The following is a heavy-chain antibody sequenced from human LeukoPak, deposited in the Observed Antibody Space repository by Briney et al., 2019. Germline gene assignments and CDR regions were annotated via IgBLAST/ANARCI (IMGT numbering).Heavy chain of an antibody. Sequence: SVTDSFKASGYTLTIYGISGVRQAPGQGREWMGWIIAYNGNTNYAQKLQGRVTTTTDTSTSTAYMELRSLRSDDTAVYYCARRPYYYDSSGYLIENAFDIWGHGRMVTVSS. J-gene: IGHJ3*02. V-gene: IGHV1-18*01. D-gene: IGHD3-22*01. CDR2: IIAYNGNT. CDR3: ARRPYYYDSSGYLIENAFDI. CDR1: GYTLTIYG.